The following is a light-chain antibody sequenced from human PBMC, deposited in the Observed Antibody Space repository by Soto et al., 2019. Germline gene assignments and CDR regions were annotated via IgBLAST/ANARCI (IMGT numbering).Light chain of an antibody. Sequence: EIVLTQSPGTLSLSPGDRATLSCRASQSLSGDYLAWYQQKRGQAPRLLIYAASSRATGIPDRFRGSGSGTDFTLTISRLEPEDFAIYYCQQSNTFGQGTRVEIK. CDR3: QQSNT. J-gene: IGKJ1*01. CDR1: QSLSGDY. V-gene: IGKV3-20*01. CDR2: AAS.